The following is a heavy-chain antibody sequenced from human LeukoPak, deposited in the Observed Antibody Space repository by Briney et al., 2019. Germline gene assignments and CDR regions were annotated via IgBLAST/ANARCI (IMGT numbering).Heavy chain of an antibody. V-gene: IGHV1-3*01. D-gene: IGHD3-10*01. CDR2: INAGNGNT. CDR1: GYTFTSYA. CDR3: VRDAYGSGKGYFDY. J-gene: IGHJ4*02. Sequence: ASVKVSCKASGYTFTSYAMHWVRQAPGQRIEWMGWINAGNGNTKYSQKFQGRVTITRDTSASTAYMELRSLRSDDTAVYYCVRDAYGSGKGYFDYWGQGTLVTVSS.